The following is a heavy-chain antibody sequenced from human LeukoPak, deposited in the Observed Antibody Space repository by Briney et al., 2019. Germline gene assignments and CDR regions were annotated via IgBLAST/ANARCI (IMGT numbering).Heavy chain of an antibody. V-gene: IGHV3-7*01. CDR2: INQDGTEK. J-gene: IGHJ4*02. Sequence: GGSLRLSCAASGFTFSSYWMSWVRQAPGEGLEWVAKINQDGTEKAYVDSVRGRFTISRDNAKNSLFLQMNSLRAEDTAIYYCARSLTTLTYEGYWGQGTLVTVSS. CDR3: ARSLTTLTYEGY. D-gene: IGHD1-1*01. CDR1: GFTFSSYW.